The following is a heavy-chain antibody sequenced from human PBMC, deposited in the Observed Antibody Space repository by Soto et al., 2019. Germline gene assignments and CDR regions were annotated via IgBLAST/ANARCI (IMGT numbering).Heavy chain of an antibody. CDR3: ARVFGQLPFDY. CDR2: RSYDGCNK. J-gene: IGHJ4*02. V-gene: IGHV3-30-3*01. D-gene: IGHD3-10*02. CDR1: GFTFSSYA. Sequence: QVQLVESGGGVVQPGRSLRLSCAASGFTFSSYAMHWVRQAPGKGLEWVSVRSYDGCNKNYADSVKGRFTISTANSKNTLSLLINSLRADATAVYYWARVFGQLPFDYWGRGTLVTVSS.